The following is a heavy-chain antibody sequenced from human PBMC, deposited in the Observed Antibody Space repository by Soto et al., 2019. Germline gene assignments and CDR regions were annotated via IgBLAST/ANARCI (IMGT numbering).Heavy chain of an antibody. CDR2: IYHSGST. CDR1: GYSISSSNW. CDR3: ARKNGVLDAFHI. Sequence: QVQLQESGPGLVKPSDTLSHTCAVSGYSISSSNWWGWIRQPPGKGLEWIGYIYHSGSTYSTPSLKSRLTISVDTFKIQFALKLSSVTAVDTAVYYCARKNGVLDAFHIWGQGTMVTVSS. J-gene: IGHJ3*02. D-gene: IGHD4-17*01. V-gene: IGHV4-28*01.